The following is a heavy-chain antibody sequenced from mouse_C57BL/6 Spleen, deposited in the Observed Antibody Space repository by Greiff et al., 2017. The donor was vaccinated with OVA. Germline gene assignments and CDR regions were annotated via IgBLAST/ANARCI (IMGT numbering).Heavy chain of an antibody. CDR1: GYAFSSSW. Sequence: VQLQQSGPELVKPGASVKISCKASGYAFSSSWMNWVKQRPGKGLEWIGRIYPGDGDTNYNGKFKGKATLTADKSSSTAYMQLSSLTSEDSAVYFCARRDYGSLDYWGKGTTLTVSS. J-gene: IGHJ2*01. D-gene: IGHD1-1*01. V-gene: IGHV1-82*01. CDR3: ARRDYGSLDY. CDR2: IYPGDGDT.